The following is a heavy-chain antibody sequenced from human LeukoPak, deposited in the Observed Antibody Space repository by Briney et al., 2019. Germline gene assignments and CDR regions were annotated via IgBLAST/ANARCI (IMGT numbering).Heavy chain of an antibody. D-gene: IGHD3-10*01. CDR2: IYTSGST. Sequence: PSETLSLTCTVSGGSISSGSYYWSWIRQPAGKGLEWIGRIYTSGSTNYNPSLKSRVTISVDTSKNQFSLKLSSVTAADTAVYYCARDRITMVRGVITPRNDAFDIWGQGTMVTVSS. CDR1: GGSISSGSYY. V-gene: IGHV4-61*02. CDR3: ARDRITMVRGVITPRNDAFDI. J-gene: IGHJ3*02.